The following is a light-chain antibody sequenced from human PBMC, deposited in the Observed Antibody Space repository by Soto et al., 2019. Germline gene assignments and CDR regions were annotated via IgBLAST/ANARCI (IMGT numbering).Light chain of an antibody. V-gene: IGKV3-20*01. J-gene: IGKJ1*01. CDR1: QSITNSY. CDR2: GAS. CDR3: QQYGSSPRT. Sequence: EVVLTQSPGTLSLSPGERATLSCRASQSITNSYLAWYQQKPGQAPRLLIYGASTRATGIPDRFSGSGSGTDFTLTISRLEPEDFVLYYCQQYGSSPRTFGQGTKVDIK.